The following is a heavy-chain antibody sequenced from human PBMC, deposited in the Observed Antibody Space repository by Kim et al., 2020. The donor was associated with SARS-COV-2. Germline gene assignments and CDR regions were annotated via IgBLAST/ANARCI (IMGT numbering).Heavy chain of an antibody. D-gene: IGHD3-3*01. V-gene: IGHV3-33*01. J-gene: IGHJ6*03. Sequence: GGSLRLSCAASGFAFSTYDMHWVRQAPGKGLEWVSIIWHDGSNKYYGDSVKGRFTISRDNSKNTLFLQMNSLRAEDTAVYYCARAFSFYYMDVWGKGTTVTVSS. CDR2: IWHDGSNK. CDR1: GFAFSTYD. CDR3: ARAFSFYYMDV.